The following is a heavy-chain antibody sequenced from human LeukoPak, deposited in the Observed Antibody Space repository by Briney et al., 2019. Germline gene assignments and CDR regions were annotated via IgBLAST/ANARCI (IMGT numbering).Heavy chain of an antibody. J-gene: IGHJ3*02. CDR1: GFTFSNAW. V-gene: IGHV3-53*01. Sequence: QPGGSLRLSCAASGFTFSNAWMSWVRQAPGKGLEWVSLIYNDGRTYYADSVKGRCTISRDNLKNVLYLQMNSLKVEDTALYYCARGLFLSGYLDAFDIWGQGTEVTVSS. CDR2: IYNDGRT. CDR3: ARGLFLSGYLDAFDI. D-gene: IGHD3-22*01.